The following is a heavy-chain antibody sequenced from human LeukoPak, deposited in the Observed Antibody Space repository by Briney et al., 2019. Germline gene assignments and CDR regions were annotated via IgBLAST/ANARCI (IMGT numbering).Heavy chain of an antibody. J-gene: IGHJ5*02. D-gene: IGHD6-13*01. V-gene: IGHV3-30*04. CDR1: GFTFSSYA. CDR2: ISYDGNNK. Sequence: GGSLRLSCEVSGFTFSSYAMHWVRQAPGKGLEWVAVISYDGNNKYYADSVKGRFTISRDNSKNTLYLRMNSLRAEDTAVYYCARERIAAVGTGWFDPWGQGTLVTVSS. CDR3: ARERIAAVGTGWFDP.